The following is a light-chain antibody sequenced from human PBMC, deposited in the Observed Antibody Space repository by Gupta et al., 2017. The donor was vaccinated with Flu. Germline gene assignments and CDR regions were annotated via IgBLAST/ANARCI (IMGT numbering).Light chain of an antibody. CDR2: GAS. J-gene: IGKJ1*01. V-gene: IGKV3-15*01. CDR3: QQYNNWLRT. Sequence: EIGMTQPPAPLSLSPGERATLSCRASQSVSSNLAWYQQKPGQAPRLLIYGASTRATGIPARFSGSGSGTEFTLTISSLQSEDFAVYYCQQYNNWLRTFGQGTKVEIK. CDR1: QSVSSN.